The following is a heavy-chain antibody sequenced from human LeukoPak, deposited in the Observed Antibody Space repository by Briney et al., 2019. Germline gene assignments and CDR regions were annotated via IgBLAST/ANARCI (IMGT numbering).Heavy chain of an antibody. CDR1: GYTFTGYY. CDR3: ARVRAELSHNWFDP. CDR2: INPNSGGT. D-gene: IGHD1-14*01. J-gene: IGHJ5*02. Sequence: ASVKVSCKASGYTFTGYYMHWVRQAPGQGLEWMGWINPNSGGTNYAQKLQGRVTMTTDTSTNTAYMELRSLRSDDTAVYYCARVRAELSHNWFDPWGQGTLVTVSS. V-gene: IGHV1-2*02.